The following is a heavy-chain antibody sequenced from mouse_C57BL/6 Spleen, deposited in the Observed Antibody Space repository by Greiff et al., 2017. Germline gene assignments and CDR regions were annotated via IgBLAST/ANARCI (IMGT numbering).Heavy chain of an antibody. D-gene: IGHD1-1*01. CDR2: IYPGSGST. J-gene: IGHJ2*01. Sequence: VQLQQSGAELVKPGASVKMSCKASGYTFTSYWITWVKQRPGQGLEWIGDIYPGSGSTNYNEKFKSKATLTVDKSSSTAYMQLSSLTSEDSAVYYCARQGITYAFDYWGQGTTLTVSS. V-gene: IGHV1-55*01. CDR1: GYTFTSYW. CDR3: ARQGITYAFDY.